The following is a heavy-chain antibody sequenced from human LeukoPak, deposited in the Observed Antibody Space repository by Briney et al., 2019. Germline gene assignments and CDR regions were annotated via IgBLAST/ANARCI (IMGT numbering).Heavy chain of an antibody. D-gene: IGHD3-22*01. CDR2: INHSGST. J-gene: IGHJ6*03. CDR3: ARGGGGYYDSSGYYYLPYYYYYYMDV. CDR1: GGSFSGYY. V-gene: IGHV4-34*01. Sequence: PSETLSLTCAVYGGSFSGYYWSWIRQPPGKGLEWIGEINHSGSTNYNPSLKSRVTISVDTSKNQFSLKLSSVTAADTAVYYCARGGGGYYDSSGYYYLPYYYYYYMDVWGKGTTVTISS.